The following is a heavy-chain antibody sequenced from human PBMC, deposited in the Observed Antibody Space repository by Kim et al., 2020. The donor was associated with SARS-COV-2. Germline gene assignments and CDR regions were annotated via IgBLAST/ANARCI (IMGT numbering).Heavy chain of an antibody. CDR2: IVVGSGNT. V-gene: IGHV1-58*02. CDR1: GFTFTSSA. J-gene: IGHJ6*02. Sequence: SVKVSCKASGFTFTSSAMQWVRQARGQRLEWIGWIVVGSGNTNYAQKFQERVTITRDMSTSTAYMELSSLRSEDTAVYYCAAGVGDCSSTSCYAGNKCYYYYYGMDVWGQGTTVTVSS. D-gene: IGHD2-2*01. CDR3: AAGVGDCSSTSCYAGNKCYYYYYGMDV.